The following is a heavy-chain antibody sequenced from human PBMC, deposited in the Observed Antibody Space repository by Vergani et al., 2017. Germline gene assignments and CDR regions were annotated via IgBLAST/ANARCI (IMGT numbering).Heavy chain of an antibody. Sequence: QLQLQESGPGLVKPSETLSLTCTVSGGSISSSSYYWGWIRQPPGKGLEWIGSIYYSGSTYYNPSLKSRVTISVDTSKNQFSLKLSSVTAADTAVYYCASQYYDFWSGWVPDYYYYMDVWGKGTTVTISS. CDR2: IYYSGST. CDR1: GGSISSSSYY. J-gene: IGHJ6*03. CDR3: ASQYYDFWSGWVPDYYYYMDV. D-gene: IGHD3-3*01. V-gene: IGHV4-39*01.